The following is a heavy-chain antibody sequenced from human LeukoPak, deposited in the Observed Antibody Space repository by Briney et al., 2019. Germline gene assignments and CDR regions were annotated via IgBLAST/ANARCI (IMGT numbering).Heavy chain of an antibody. Sequence: SETLSLTCTVSGGSISSGSYYWSWIRQPAGKGLEWIGRIYTSGSTNYNPSLKSRVTISVDTSKNQFSLKLSSVTAADTAVYYCARDTSPLTGDSALDYWGQGTLVTVSS. CDR3: ARDTSPLTGDSALDY. CDR1: GGSISSGSYY. CDR2: IYTSGST. J-gene: IGHJ4*02. V-gene: IGHV4-61*02. D-gene: IGHD7-27*01.